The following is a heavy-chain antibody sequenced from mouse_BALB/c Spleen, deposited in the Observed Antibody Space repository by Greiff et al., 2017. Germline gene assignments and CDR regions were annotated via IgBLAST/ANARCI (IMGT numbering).Heavy chain of an antibody. CDR2: ISSGGGST. CDR1: GFAFSSYD. Sequence: EVQLVESGGGLVKPGGSLKLSCAASGFAFSSYDMSWVRQTPEKRLEWVAYISSGGGSTYYPDTVKGRFTISRDNAKNTLYLQMSSLKSEDTAMYYCARSWDRVYYFDYWGQGTTLTVSS. CDR3: ARSWDRVYYFDY. J-gene: IGHJ2*01. D-gene: IGHD3-3*01. V-gene: IGHV5-12-1*01.